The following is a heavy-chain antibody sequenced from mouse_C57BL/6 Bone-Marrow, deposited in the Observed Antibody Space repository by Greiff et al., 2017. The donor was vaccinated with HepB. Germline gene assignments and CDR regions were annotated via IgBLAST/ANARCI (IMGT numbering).Heavy chain of an antibody. CDR2: IHPNSGST. V-gene: IGHV1-64*01. CDR3: ARPLITTVVARGFDY. Sequence: VQLQQPGAELVKPGASVKLSCKASGYTFTSYWMHWVKQRPGQGLEWIGMIHPNSGSTNYNEKFKSKATLTVDKSSSTAYMQLSSLTSEDSAVYYCARPLITTVVARGFDYWGQGTTLTVSS. CDR1: GYTFTSYW. J-gene: IGHJ2*01. D-gene: IGHD1-1*01.